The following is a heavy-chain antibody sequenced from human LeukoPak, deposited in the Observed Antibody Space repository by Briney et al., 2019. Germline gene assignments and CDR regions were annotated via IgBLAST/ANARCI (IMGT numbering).Heavy chain of an antibody. CDR1: GFIFNNYA. V-gene: IGHV3-9*01. D-gene: IGHD3-22*01. CDR2: ISWNSGSI. J-gene: IGHJ4*02. CDR3: AKDTWDSSGYLSL. Sequence: GGSLRLSCTGSGFIFNNYAMHWVRQPPGKGLEWVSGISWNSGSIGYADSVKGRFTISRDNAKNSLYLQMNSLRAEDTALYYCAKDTWDSSGYLSLWGQGTLVTVSS.